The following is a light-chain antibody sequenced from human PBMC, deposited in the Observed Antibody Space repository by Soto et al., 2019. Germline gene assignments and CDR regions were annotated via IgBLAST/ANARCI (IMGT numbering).Light chain of an antibody. CDR2: GAS. Sequence: EIALTQSPGTLSVSPGERATLSCRASQSVSSNLAWYQQKPGQAPRLLIYGASSRATGIPDRFSGSGFGTDFTLPISRLEPDDFAVYYCQHYDIPLFAFGPGTKVDIK. J-gene: IGKJ3*01. CDR3: QHYDIPLFA. V-gene: IGKV3-20*01. CDR1: QSVSSN.